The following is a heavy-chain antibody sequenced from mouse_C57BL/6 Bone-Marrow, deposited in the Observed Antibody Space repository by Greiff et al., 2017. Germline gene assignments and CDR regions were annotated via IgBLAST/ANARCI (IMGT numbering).Heavy chain of an antibody. D-gene: IGHD1-1*01. CDR1: GFTFSSYA. V-gene: IGHV5-4*03. CDR2: ISDGGSYT. Sequence: EVKLMQSGGGLVKPGGSLKLSCAASGFTFSSYAMSWVRQTPEKRLEWVATISDGGSYTYYPDNVKGRFTISRDNAKNNLYLQMSHLKAEDTAMYYCASSTVVAPYYAMDYWGQGTSVTVSS. CDR3: ASSTVVAPYYAMDY. J-gene: IGHJ4*01.